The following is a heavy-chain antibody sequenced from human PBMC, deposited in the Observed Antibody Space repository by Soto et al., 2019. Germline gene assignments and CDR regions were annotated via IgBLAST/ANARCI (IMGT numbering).Heavy chain of an antibody. D-gene: IGHD2-2*01. CDR2: INAGNGNT. J-gene: IGHJ4*02. V-gene: IGHV1-3*01. CDR1: GYTFTSYA. Sequence: ASVKVSCKASGYTFTSYAMHWVRQAPGQRLEWMGWINAGNGNTKYSQKFQGRVTITRDASASTAYMELSSLRSDDTAVYYCAREDIVGVPAAKGTLPYFDYWGQGTLVTVSS. CDR3: AREDIVGVPAAKGTLPYFDY.